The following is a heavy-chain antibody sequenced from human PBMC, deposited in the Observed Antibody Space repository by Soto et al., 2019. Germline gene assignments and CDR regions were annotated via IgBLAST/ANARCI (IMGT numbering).Heavy chain of an antibody. CDR3: ARVVTPCSIIYYYGMDV. CDR2: IIPIFGTA. CDR1: GGTFSSYA. Sequence: QVQLVQSGAEVKKPGSSVKVSCKASGGTFSSYAISWVRQAPGQGLEWMGGIIPIFGTANYAQKFQGRVTITADESTSTAYMELSSLRSEDTAVYYCARVVTPCSIIYYYGMDVWGQGTTVTVSS. D-gene: IGHD2-2*01. J-gene: IGHJ6*02. V-gene: IGHV1-69*12.